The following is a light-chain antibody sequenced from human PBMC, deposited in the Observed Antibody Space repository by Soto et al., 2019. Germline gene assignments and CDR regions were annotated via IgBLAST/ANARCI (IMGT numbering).Light chain of an antibody. CDR1: SRDVGGYNY. J-gene: IGLJ1*01. Sequence: QSVLTQPASVSGSPGQSITISCTGTSRDVGGYNYVPWYQQHPGKAPKLMIYDVRNRPSGVSNRFSGSKSVTTASLTITGLQAEDEADYYCQSYDSSLSGSDVFGTGTKVTVL. CDR2: DVR. CDR3: QSYDSSLSGSDV. V-gene: IGLV2-14*01.